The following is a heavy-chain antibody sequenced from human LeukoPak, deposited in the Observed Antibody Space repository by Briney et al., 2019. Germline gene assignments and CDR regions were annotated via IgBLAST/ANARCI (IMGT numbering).Heavy chain of an antibody. CDR1: GDSVSSDNYY. Sequence: PSETLSLTCTVSGDSVSSDNYYWSWIRQPPGKGLEWIGYVYYSGSTNYNPSLKSRVTISVDTSKNQFSLKLSSVTAADTAVYYCARDSYGDYLGSFYYYGMDVWGQGTTVTVSS. D-gene: IGHD4-17*01. CDR3: ARDSYGDYLGSFYYYGMDV. CDR2: VYYSGST. J-gene: IGHJ6*02. V-gene: IGHV4-61*01.